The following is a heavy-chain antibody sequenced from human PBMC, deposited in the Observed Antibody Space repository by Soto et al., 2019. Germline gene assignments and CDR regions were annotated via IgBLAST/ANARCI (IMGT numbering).Heavy chain of an antibody. CDR3: ANPILLTGFEPAYYYGMDV. D-gene: IGHD3-9*01. CDR1: GGTFSSYA. J-gene: IGHJ6*02. V-gene: IGHV1-69*13. Sequence: SVKVSCKASGGTFSSYAISWVRLAPGQGLDWMGGIIPIFGTANYAQKFQGRVTITADESTSTAYMELSSLRSEDTAVYYCANPILLTGFEPAYYYGMDVWGQGTTVTVSS. CDR2: IIPIFGTA.